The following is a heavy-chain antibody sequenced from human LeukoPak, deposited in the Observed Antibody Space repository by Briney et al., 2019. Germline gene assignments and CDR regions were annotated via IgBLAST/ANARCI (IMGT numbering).Heavy chain of an antibody. V-gene: IGHV1-18*01. CDR3: TRGSSISAQGDT. D-gene: IGHD3-16*01. CDR2: ISAFNYII. Sequence: ASVKVSCKASGYTFTSHGISWVRQAPGQGLEWVGWISAFNYIIEYAQKFQGRVTMTQDTATSTAYMELRSLTSDDTAVFYCTRGSSISAQGDTWGQGTLVSVSS. CDR1: GYTFTSHG. J-gene: IGHJ4*02.